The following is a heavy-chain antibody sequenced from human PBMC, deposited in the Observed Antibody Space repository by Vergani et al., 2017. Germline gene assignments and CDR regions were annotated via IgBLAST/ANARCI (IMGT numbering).Heavy chain of an antibody. CDR2: IYYSWST. J-gene: IGHJ4*02. V-gene: IGHV4-39*01. D-gene: IGHD4-17*01. CDR3: ARHNYGDYAFDY. CDR1: GGSISSSSYY. Sequence: QLQLQESGPGLVKPSETLSLTCTVSGGSISSSSYYWGWIRQPPGTGLEWIGSIYYSWSTYYNPSLKTRVTISVDTSKNKFSLKLSSVTAADTAVYYCARHNYGDYAFDYWGQGTLVTVSS.